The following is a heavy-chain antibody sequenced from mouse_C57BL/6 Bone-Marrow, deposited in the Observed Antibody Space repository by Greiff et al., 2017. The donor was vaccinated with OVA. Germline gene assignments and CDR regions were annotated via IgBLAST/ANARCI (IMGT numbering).Heavy chain of an antibody. CDR2: IDPSDSYT. Sequence: QVQLKQSGAELVMPGASVKLSCKASGYTFTSYWMHWVKQRPGQGLEWIGEIDPSDSYTNYNQKFKGKSTLTVDKSSSTAYMQLSSLTSEDSAVYYCATSPEEYWGQGTLVTVSA. CDR1: GYTFTSYW. J-gene: IGHJ3*01. CDR3: ATSPEEY. V-gene: IGHV1-69*01.